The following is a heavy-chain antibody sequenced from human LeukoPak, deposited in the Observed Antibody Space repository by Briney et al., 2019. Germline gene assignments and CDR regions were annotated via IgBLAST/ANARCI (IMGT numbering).Heavy chain of an antibody. Sequence: GGSLRLSCAASGFTFSSYGMHWVRQAPGKGLEWVAVIWYDGSNKYYADSVKGRFTISRDNSKNTLYPQMNSLRAEDTAVYYCARGSSGWYPGPFDYWGQGTLVTVSS. D-gene: IGHD6-19*01. CDR3: ARGSSGWYPGPFDY. V-gene: IGHV3-33*01. J-gene: IGHJ4*02. CDR1: GFTFSSYG. CDR2: IWYDGSNK.